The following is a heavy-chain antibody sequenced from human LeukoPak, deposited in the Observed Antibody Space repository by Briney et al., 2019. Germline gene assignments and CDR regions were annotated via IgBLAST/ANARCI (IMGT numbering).Heavy chain of an antibody. Sequence: GGSLRLSCAASGFTVSSNYMSWVRQAPGKGLEWVSVIYSGGSTYYADSVKGRFTISRHNSKNTLYLQMNSLRTEDTAVYFCAKLYNYGYINWGQGTLVTVSS. D-gene: IGHD5-18*01. J-gene: IGHJ4*02. CDR3: AKLYNYGYIN. CDR2: IYSGGST. V-gene: IGHV3-53*01. CDR1: GFTVSSNY.